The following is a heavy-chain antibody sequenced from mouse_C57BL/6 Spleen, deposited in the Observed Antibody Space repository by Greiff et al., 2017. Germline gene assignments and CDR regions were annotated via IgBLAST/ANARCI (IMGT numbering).Heavy chain of an antibody. J-gene: IGHJ1*03. V-gene: IGHV1-64*01. CDR3: ARDGYDRDFDV. CDR1: GYTFTSYW. CDR2: IHPNSGST. D-gene: IGHD2-2*01. Sequence: VQLQQPGAELVKPGASVKLSCKASGYTFTSYWMHWVKQRPGQGLEWIGMIHPNSGSTNYNEKFKSKATLTVDKSSSTAYMQLSILTSEDSAVYYCARDGYDRDFDVWGTGTTVTVSS.